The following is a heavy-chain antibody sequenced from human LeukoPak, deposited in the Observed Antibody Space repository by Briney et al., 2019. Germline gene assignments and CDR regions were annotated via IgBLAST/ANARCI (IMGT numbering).Heavy chain of an antibody. J-gene: IGHJ4*02. CDR1: GGSISNYY. V-gene: IGHV4-4*07. CDR3: ARDKGSNPFDY. Sequence: SETLSLTCTVSGGSISNYYWNWIRQPAGKGLEWIGRIYTSGSTYYNPSLKSRVTMSVDTSKNQFSLKVSSVTAADTAVYYCARDKGSNPFDYWGQGTLVTVSS. D-gene: IGHD4-11*01. CDR2: IYTSGST.